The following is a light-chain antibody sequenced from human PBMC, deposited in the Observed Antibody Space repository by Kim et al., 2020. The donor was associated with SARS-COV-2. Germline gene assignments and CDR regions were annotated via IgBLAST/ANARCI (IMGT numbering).Light chain of an antibody. CDR1: QDISNY. J-gene: IGKJ4*01. CDR2: DAS. CDR3: QQSKNFPLT. V-gene: IGKV1-33*01. Sequence: DIQMTQSPSSLSASVGDRVTITCQATQDISNYLNWYQQKPGKAPKLLIYDASNLETGVPSRFSGSGSGTDFSFTVSSLQPEDIATYFCQQSKNFPLTFGEGTKVEI.